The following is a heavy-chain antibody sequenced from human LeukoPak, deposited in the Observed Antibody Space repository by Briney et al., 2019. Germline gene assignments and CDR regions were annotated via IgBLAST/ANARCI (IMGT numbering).Heavy chain of an antibody. V-gene: IGHV4-59*01. Sequence: PSETLSLTCTVSGGSINDYYWSWIRQPPGRGLEWIAYIHYSGSAAYNPSLKSRVTISRDVSTNQFSLKMTSVTAADTAVYFCARDMGAPDYGSYSVDYWGQGTLVTVSS. CDR1: GGSINDYY. D-gene: IGHD4-23*01. J-gene: IGHJ4*02. CDR2: IHYSGSA. CDR3: ARDMGAPDYGSYSVDY.